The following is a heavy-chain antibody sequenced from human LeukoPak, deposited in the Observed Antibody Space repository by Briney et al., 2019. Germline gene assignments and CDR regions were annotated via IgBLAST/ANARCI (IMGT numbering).Heavy chain of an antibody. CDR3: ARDYNNWYFDL. Sequence: SETLSLTCDVSGDSISSYYWGWIRQPAGKGLEWLGRIYPSGSANYNPSLKSRGTMSVDTSKNQFSLRLSSVTAADTAVYFCARDYNNWYFDLWGRGTLVTVSS. CDR1: GDSISSYY. J-gene: IGHJ2*01. V-gene: IGHV4-4*07. D-gene: IGHD5-24*01. CDR2: IYPSGSA.